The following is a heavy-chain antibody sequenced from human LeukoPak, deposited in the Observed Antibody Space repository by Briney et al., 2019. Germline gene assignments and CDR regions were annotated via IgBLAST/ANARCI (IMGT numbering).Heavy chain of an antibody. Sequence: SVKVSCKASVGTFSSYAISWVRQAPGQGLEWMGRIFPILGIANYAQKFQGRVTITADKFTSTGYMELSRVRSEDTAVYYCARKTYYDSFTGSSYYFDYWGKGTLVTVSS. CDR2: IFPILGIA. D-gene: IGHD3-9*01. CDR1: VGTFSSYA. V-gene: IGHV1-69*10. J-gene: IGHJ4*02. CDR3: ARKTYYDSFTGSSYYFDY.